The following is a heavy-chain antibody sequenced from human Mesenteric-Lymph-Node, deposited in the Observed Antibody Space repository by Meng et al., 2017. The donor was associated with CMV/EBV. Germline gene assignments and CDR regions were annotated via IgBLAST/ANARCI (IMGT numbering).Heavy chain of an antibody. V-gene: IGHV3-66*01. CDR3: ARDDYSSSSYGMDV. J-gene: IGHJ6*02. Sequence: GESLKISCAASGFTVSSNYMNWVRQAPGKGLEWVSVIYSVTTYYADSVKGRFTFSRDNAKNSLYLQMNSLRAEDTAVYYCARDDYSSSSYGMDVWGQGTTVTVSS. CDR2: IYSVTT. CDR1: GFTVSSNY. D-gene: IGHD6-6*01.